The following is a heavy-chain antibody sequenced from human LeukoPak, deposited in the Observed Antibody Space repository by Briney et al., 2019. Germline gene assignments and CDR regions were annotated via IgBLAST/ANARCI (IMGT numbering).Heavy chain of an antibody. CDR2: INHSGST. J-gene: IGHJ4*02. CDR3: ARRLNGVLLWFGELFPFDY. V-gene: IGHV4-34*01. D-gene: IGHD3-10*01. CDR1: GGSCSGYY. Sequence: SETLSLTCAVYGGSCSGYYWSWIRQPPGKGLEWIGEINHSGSTNYNPSLKSRVTISVDTSKNQFSLKLSSVTAADTAVYYCARRLNGVLLWFGELFPFDYWGQGTLVTVSS.